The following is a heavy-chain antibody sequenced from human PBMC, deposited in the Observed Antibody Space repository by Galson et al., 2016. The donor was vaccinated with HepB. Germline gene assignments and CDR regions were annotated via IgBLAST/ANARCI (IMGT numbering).Heavy chain of an antibody. V-gene: IGHV3-9*01. CDR3: AKGRDYYYFYGMDV. J-gene: IGHJ6*04. Sequence: ADSVKGRFTISRDNAKNSLYLQMNTLTPEDTALYYCAKGRDYYYFYGMDVWGKGTTVTVSS.